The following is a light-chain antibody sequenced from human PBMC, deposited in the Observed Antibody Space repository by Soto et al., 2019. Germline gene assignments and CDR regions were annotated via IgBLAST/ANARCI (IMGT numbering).Light chain of an antibody. CDR3: CSYTSTKTYV. V-gene: IGLV2-23*01. CDR1: SSDVGSNNL. J-gene: IGLJ1*01. CDR2: EGG. Sequence: QSVLTQPASVSGSPGQSDTISCTGTSSDVGSNNLVSWYQQHPGKAPKLMICEGGNRPSGVSNRFSGSKSGNTASLTISGLQAEDEADYYCCSYTSTKTYVFGTGTKVTVL.